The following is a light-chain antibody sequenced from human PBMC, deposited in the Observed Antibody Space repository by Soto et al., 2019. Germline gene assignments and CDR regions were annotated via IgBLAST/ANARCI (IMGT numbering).Light chain of an antibody. CDR3: CSFTSSSTWV. J-gene: IGLJ3*02. CDR2: EVS. Sequence: QSVLTQPASVSGSPGQSITISCTGTSSDIGGYKYVSWYQQHPGKAPKVIIFEVSNRPSGVSNRFSGSKSGNTASLTISGLQSEDEADYYCCSFTSSSTWVFGGGTQLTVL. V-gene: IGLV2-14*01. CDR1: SSDIGGYKY.